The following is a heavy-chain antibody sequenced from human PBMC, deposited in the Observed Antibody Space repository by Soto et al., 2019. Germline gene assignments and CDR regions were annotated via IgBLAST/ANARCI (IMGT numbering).Heavy chain of an antibody. Sequence: PSETLSLTCTVSGVSISSGDYYWSWIRQPPGKGLEWIGYIYYSGSTYYNPSLKSRVTISVDTSKNQFSLKLSSVTAADTAVYYCARARYHYGSSGYDYWGQGTLVTVCS. CDR3: ARARYHYGSSGYDY. V-gene: IGHV4-30-4*01. D-gene: IGHD3-22*01. CDR1: GVSISSGDYY. J-gene: IGHJ4*02. CDR2: IYYSGST.